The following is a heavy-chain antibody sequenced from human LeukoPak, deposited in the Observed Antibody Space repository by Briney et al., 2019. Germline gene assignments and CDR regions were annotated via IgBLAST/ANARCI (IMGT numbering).Heavy chain of an antibody. CDR2: IYHSGTT. V-gene: IGHV4-4*02. Sequence: SETLSLTCAVSGGSISNNWWSWVRQPPGKGLEWIGEIYHSGTTNYNPSLKSRVTISVDKSKNQFSLNLNSVTAADTAVYYCATSDSTRYFNYWGQGALVTVSS. CDR1: GGSISNNW. D-gene: IGHD5-18*01. J-gene: IGHJ4*02. CDR3: ATSDSTRYFNY.